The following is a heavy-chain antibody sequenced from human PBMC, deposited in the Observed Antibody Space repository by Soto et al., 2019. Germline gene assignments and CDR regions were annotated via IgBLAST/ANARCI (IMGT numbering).Heavy chain of an antibody. V-gene: IGHV1-69*02. D-gene: IGHD1-1*01. CDR3: ARTQTEGTSGMFDS. CDR1: GGTFSSYT. CDR2: IIPILGIA. Sequence: QVQLVQSGAEVKKPGSSVKVSCKASGGTFSSYTISWVRQAPGQGLEWMGRIIPILGIANYAQKLQGRFTVTAHKSTSTSYMELSSLRTADTAVYDCARTQTEGTSGMFDSWGQGSLVTVSS. J-gene: IGHJ4*02.